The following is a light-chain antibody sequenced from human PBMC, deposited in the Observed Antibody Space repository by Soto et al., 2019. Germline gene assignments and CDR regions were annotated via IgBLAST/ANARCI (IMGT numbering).Light chain of an antibody. V-gene: IGKV1-39*01. CDR3: QQSYSIPWP. Sequence: DIQMTQSPSSLSASVGDRVTIICRASQSISTFLNWYQQKPGKAPKVLIYAASSLQSGVPSRFRGSGSGTEFTLTIRSLQPEDFATYYCQQSYSIPWPFGQGTKVEIK. CDR1: QSISTF. CDR2: AAS. J-gene: IGKJ1*01.